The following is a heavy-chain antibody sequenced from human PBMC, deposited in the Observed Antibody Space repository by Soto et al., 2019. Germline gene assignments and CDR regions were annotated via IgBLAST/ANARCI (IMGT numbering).Heavy chain of an antibody. CDR1: GCSISSSRYY. CDR2: IYYSRST. CDR3: ARQSTGRYYYYGMDV. Sequence: PSETLSLTCTVCGCSISSSRYYWGWIRQPPGKGLEWIGSIYYSRSTYYNPSLKSRLTISVDTSKNQFSLKLSSVTAADTAVYYCARQSTGRYYYYGMDVWCQGTMVT. J-gene: IGHJ6*02. V-gene: IGHV4-39*01. D-gene: IGHD2-8*02.